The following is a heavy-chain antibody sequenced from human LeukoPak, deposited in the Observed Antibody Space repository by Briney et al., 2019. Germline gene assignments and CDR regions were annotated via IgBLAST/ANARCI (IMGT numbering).Heavy chain of an antibody. D-gene: IGHD5-12*01. V-gene: IGHV3-30*18. CDR3: AKDLGRWLQSTLDY. J-gene: IGHJ4*02. CDR1: GFTFSSYA. Sequence: GGSLRLSCAASGFTFSSYAMSWVRQAPGKGLEWVAVISYDGSNKYYADSVKGRFTISRDNSKNTLYLQMNSLRAEDTAVYYCAKDLGRWLQSTLDYWGQGTLVTVSS. CDR2: ISYDGSNK.